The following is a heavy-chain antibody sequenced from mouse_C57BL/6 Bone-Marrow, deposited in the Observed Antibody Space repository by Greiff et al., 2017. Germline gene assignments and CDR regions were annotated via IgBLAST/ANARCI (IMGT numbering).Heavy chain of an antibody. Sequence: VKLQQPGAELVKPGASVKLSCKASGYTFTSYWMHWVKQSPGQGREWIGMIHPNSGSTNYNEKFKSKATLTVDKSSSTAYMQLSSLTSEDSAVYYCARGDYPCYFDLWGTGTTVTVSS. CDR1: GYTFTSYW. V-gene: IGHV1-64*01. J-gene: IGHJ1*03. CDR3: ARGDYPCYFDL. D-gene: IGHD2-4*01. CDR2: IHPNSGST.